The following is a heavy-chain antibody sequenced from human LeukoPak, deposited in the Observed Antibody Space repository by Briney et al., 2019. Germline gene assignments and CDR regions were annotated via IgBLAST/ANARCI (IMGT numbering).Heavy chain of an antibody. V-gene: IGHV4-59*12. CDR3: ARDIGYGIRHFDP. D-gene: IGHD5-18*01. Sequence: KPSETLSLTCTVSGDSISSYYWSWIRQPPGKGLEWIGYIYYSGNTNYNPSLKSRVTISLDTSKNQFSLKLSSVTAADTAVYYCARDIGYGIRHFDPWGQGTLVTVSS. CDR1: GDSISSYY. J-gene: IGHJ5*02. CDR2: IYYSGNT.